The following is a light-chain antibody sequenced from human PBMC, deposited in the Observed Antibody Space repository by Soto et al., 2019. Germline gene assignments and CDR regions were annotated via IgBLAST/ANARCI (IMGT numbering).Light chain of an antibody. CDR1: QSVGRN. CDR2: GTS. CDR3: QQYNKWPYT. V-gene: IGKV3-15*01. J-gene: IGKJ2*01. Sequence: EIVMTQSPVALSVSPGESAALSCRASQSVGRNFARYQQRPGQAPRVLIYGTSTRATGVPARFSGSGSGTDFTLTISSLQSEDLAVYFCQQYNKWPYTFGQGTRLEIK.